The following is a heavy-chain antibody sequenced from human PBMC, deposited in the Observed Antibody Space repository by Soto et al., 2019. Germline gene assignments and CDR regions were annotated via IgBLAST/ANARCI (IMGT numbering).Heavy chain of an antibody. D-gene: IGHD1-26*01. J-gene: IGHJ4*02. CDR1: NFSITGGYY. V-gene: IGHV4-38-2*01. CDR2: IYRSGTT. CDR3: ERTHSGSYYSVFNY. Sequence: SETLPLTCVVSNFSITGGYYWCWIRQSPGKGLEWIASIYRSGTTSYNPSLKSRVTISVDPSKNQFSLMLTAVTAADTAVYYCERTHSGSYYSVFNYWGRGSLVTVSS.